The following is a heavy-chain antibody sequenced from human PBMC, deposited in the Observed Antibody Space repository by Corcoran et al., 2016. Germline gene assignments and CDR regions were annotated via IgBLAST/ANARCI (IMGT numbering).Heavy chain of an antibody. CDR3: AAGDAIDI. CDR2: IKNKANGGAI. CDR1: GFTFSNAW. D-gene: IGHD3-16*02. Sequence: EVQLVESGGGLVKSGGSLRLSCAASGFTFSNAWMDWVRQAPGKGLEWVGSIKNKANGGAIEYVEPVPGIFSISRDDSRKTVYMEMNSLETEDTAGYYCAAGDAIDIWGQGTLVTVSS. J-gene: IGHJ4*03. V-gene: IGHV3-15*07.